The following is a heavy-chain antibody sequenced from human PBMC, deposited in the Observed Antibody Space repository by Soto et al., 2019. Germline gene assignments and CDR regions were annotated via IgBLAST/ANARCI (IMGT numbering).Heavy chain of an antibody. Sequence: QVQLQESGPGLVKPSQTLSLTCTVSGGSISSGGYYWSWIRQHPGKGLEWIGYIYYSGSTYYNPSLKSRVTTSVDKSKNQFSLKLSSVTAADTAVYYCARDGAGGSNYGMDVWGQGTTVTVSS. CDR3: ARDGAGGSNYGMDV. J-gene: IGHJ6*02. D-gene: IGHD2-15*01. CDR1: GGSISSGGYY. V-gene: IGHV4-31*03. CDR2: IYYSGST.